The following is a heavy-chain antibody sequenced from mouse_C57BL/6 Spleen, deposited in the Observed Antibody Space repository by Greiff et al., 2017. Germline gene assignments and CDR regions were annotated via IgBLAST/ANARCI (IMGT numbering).Heavy chain of an antibody. D-gene: IGHD1-1*01. CDR3: AKEGIYGSSPWFAY. J-gene: IGHJ3*01. V-gene: IGHV2-5*01. CDR1: GFSLTSYG. CDR2: IWRGGST. Sequence: VKVVESGPGLVQPSQSLSITCTVSGFSLTSYGVHWVRQSPGKGLEWLGVIWRGGSTDYNAAFMSRLSITKDNSKSQVFFKMNSLQADDTAIYYCAKEGIYGSSPWFAYWGQGTLVTVSA.